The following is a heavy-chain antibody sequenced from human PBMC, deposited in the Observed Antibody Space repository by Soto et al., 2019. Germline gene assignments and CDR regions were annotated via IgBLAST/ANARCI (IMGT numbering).Heavy chain of an antibody. Sequence: EVQLVESGGGLVHPGGSLKLSCAASAFPFNGSAMHWVRQASGKGLEWVGRIRSKPNNYATAYAASLKGRFTISRDDSKNTAYLQMNSLKTEDTAVYYCAGDFYYNMDVWGQGTTVTVSS. CDR3: AGDFYYNMDV. J-gene: IGHJ6*02. CDR2: IRSKPNNYAT. CDR1: AFPFNGSA. V-gene: IGHV3-73*02.